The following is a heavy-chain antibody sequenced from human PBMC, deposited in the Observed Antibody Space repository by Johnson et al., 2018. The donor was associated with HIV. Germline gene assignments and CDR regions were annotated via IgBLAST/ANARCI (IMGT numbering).Heavy chain of an antibody. Sequence: QVLLVESGGGVVQPGRSLGLSCAASGFSFSSYAMHWVRQAPGKGLEWVASLSYDGSTKDYADSVKGRFTISRDISKNLLYLQMNSLRTEDTAVYYCARVYYYENNDGFDIWGQGTTVTVSS. J-gene: IGHJ3*02. V-gene: IGHV3-30*04. CDR3: ARVYYYENNDGFDI. CDR1: GFSFSSYA. D-gene: IGHD3-22*01. CDR2: LSYDGSTK.